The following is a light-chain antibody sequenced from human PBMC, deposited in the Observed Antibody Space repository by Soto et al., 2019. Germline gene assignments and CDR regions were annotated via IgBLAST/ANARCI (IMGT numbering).Light chain of an antibody. Sequence: QSALTQPASVSGSPGQSITISCTGTSRDVGGYNYVSWYQQHPGKAPKLMIYDVSNRPSGVSNRFSGSKSGNTASLTISGLQAEVEADYCCSSYTSSSTPGVVFGGGTKLTVL. CDR3: SSYTSSSTPGVV. CDR2: DVS. V-gene: IGLV2-14*01. J-gene: IGLJ2*01. CDR1: SRDVGGYNY.